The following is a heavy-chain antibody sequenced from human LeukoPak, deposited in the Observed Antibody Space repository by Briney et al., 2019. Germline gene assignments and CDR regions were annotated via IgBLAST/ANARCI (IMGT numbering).Heavy chain of an antibody. Sequence: GGSLRLSCAASGFTFSSYSMNWVRQAPGKGLEWVSSISSSSSYIYYADSVKGRFTISRDNAKNSLYLQMNSLRARDTAVYYCARDWTVAGLPSDYWGQGTLVTVSS. CDR1: GFTFSSYS. CDR2: ISSSSSYI. J-gene: IGHJ4*02. D-gene: IGHD6-19*01. V-gene: IGHV3-21*01. CDR3: ARDWTVAGLPSDY.